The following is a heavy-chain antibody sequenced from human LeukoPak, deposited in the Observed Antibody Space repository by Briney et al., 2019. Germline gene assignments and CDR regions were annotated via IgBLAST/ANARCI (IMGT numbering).Heavy chain of an antibody. D-gene: IGHD3-16*01. Sequence: ASVKVSCKASGYTFTSYYMHWVRQAPGQGLEWMGIINPSGGSTNYAQKFQGRVTITADESTSTAYMELSSLRSEDTAVYYCARGVRVFGDYYYYYYMDVWGKGTTVTVSS. CDR2: INPSGGST. CDR3: ARGVRVFGDYYYYYYMDV. CDR1: GYTFTSYY. V-gene: IGHV1-46*01. J-gene: IGHJ6*03.